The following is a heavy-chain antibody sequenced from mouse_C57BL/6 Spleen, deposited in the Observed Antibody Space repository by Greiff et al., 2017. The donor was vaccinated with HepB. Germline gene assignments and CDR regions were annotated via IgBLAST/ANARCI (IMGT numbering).Heavy chain of an antibody. Sequence: DVKLQESGPGLVKPSQSLSLTCSVTGYSITSGYYWNWIRQFPGNKLEWMGYISYDGSNNYNPSLKNRISITRDTSKNQFFLKLNSVTTEDTATYYCAREDGIFAYWGQGTLVTVSA. V-gene: IGHV3-6*01. D-gene: IGHD2-1*01. J-gene: IGHJ3*01. CDR3: AREDGIFAY. CDR2: ISYDGSN. CDR1: GYSITSGYY.